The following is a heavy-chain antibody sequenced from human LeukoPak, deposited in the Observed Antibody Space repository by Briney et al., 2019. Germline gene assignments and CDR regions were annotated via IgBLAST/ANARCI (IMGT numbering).Heavy chain of an antibody. Sequence: GGSLRLSCAASGFTFSSYGMSWVRQAPGKGLEWVSYISSSGSTIYYADSVKGRFTISRDNAKNSLYLQMNSLRAEDTAVYYCATTITMIRGFDYWGQGTLVTVSS. CDR1: GFTFSSYG. CDR2: ISSSGSTI. J-gene: IGHJ4*02. D-gene: IGHD3-10*01. CDR3: ATTITMIRGFDY. V-gene: IGHV3-48*04.